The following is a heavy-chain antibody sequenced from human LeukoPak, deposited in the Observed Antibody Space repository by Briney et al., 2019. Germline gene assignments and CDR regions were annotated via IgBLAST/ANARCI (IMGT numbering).Heavy chain of an antibody. V-gene: IGHV1-46*01. CDR1: GYTFTSYY. CDR3: ARGGPQWLVLRKRFYFDS. D-gene: IGHD6-19*01. Sequence: VASVKLPCKSSGYTFTSYYTHWVRQAPGQGLEWMGIISPSGGGRGYAQNFQGRVTMTRDTSTSTVYMELSSLRSEDTAVYFCARGGPQWLVLRKRFYFDSWGQGTLVTVSS. J-gene: IGHJ4*02. CDR2: ISPSGGGR.